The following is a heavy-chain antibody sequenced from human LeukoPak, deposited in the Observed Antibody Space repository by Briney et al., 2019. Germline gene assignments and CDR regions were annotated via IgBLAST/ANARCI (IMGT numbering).Heavy chain of an antibody. V-gene: IGHV1-2*06. CDR3: ARDFELSGSYDH. Sequence: ASVKVSCKASGYTFTGYYMHWVRQAPGQGLEWMGRINPNSGGTNYAQKFQGRVTMTRDTSISTAYMELSRLRSDDTAVYYCARDFELSGSYDHWGQGTLVTVSS. CDR1: GYTFTGYY. J-gene: IGHJ4*02. CDR2: INPNSGGT. D-gene: IGHD1-26*01.